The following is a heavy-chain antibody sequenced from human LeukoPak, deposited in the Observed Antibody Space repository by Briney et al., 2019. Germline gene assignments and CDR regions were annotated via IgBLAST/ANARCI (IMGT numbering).Heavy chain of an antibody. J-gene: IGHJ5*02. CDR1: GYTFTSYY. CDR3: SRALTITIFGVVRRRGWFDP. Sequence: GASVKVSCKASGYTFTSYYMHWVRQAPGQGLEWMGIINPSGGSTSYAQKFQGRVTMTRDTSTSTVYMELSSLRSEDTAVYYGSRALTITIFGVVRRRGWFDPWGQGTLVAVSS. D-gene: IGHD3-3*01. CDR2: INPSGGST. V-gene: IGHV1-46*03.